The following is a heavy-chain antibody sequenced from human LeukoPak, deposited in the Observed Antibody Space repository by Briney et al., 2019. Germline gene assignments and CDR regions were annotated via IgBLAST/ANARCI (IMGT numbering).Heavy chain of an antibody. CDR1: GGSISSGSYY. V-gene: IGHV4-61*02. Sequence: SETLSLTCSVSGGSISSGSYYWSWIRQPAGKGLEWIGRIYSSGSTNYNPSLKSRVTISVDTSKNQFSLKLSSVTAADTAVYYCARFGLDYDFWSGYYGDYWGQGTLVTVSS. D-gene: IGHD3-3*01. CDR2: IYSSGST. J-gene: IGHJ4*02. CDR3: ARFGLDYDFWSGYYGDY.